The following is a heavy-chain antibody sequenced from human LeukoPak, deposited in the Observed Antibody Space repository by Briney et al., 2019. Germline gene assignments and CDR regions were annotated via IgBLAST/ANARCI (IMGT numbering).Heavy chain of an antibody. CDR2: IYYSGST. CDR1: GGSISSYY. D-gene: IGHD7-27*01. V-gene: IGHV4-59*01. CDR3: ARAGDGYYYYYMDV. J-gene: IGHJ6*03. Sequence: SETLSLTCTVSGGSISSYYWSWLRQPPGKGLEWIGYIYYSGSTNYNPSLKSRVTISVDTSKNQFSLKLSSVTAADTAVYYCARAGDGYYYYYMDVWGKGTTVTISS.